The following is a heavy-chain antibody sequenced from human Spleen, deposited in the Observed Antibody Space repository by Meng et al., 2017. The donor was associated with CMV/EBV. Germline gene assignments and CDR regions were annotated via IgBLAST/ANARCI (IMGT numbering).Heavy chain of an antibody. J-gene: IGHJ4*02. D-gene: IGHD3-10*01. CDR2: ININTGNP. CDR1: GDSCNSYA. Sequence: SGDSCNSYARNWGRKATGQGIEWMGWININTGNPTYAQGFTGHFGFSLDTSVSTAYLQISSLKAEDTAVYYCARDPSSGPMVRGENWGQGTLVTVSS. CDR3: ARDPSSGPMVRGEN. V-gene: IGHV7-4-1*02.